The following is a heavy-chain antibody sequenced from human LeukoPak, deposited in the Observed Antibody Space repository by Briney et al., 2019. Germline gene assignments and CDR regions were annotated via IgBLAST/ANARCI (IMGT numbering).Heavy chain of an antibody. Sequence: GGSLRLSCAASGITFSKAWMSWVRQAPGKGLEWVGRIKSKSDGGTIDYAAPVKDRFTVSRDDSKNTLFLQMDSLKTEDTGVYYCTTVRGLEVPLWGQGTLVTVSS. J-gene: IGHJ4*02. CDR1: GITFSKAW. CDR3: TTVRGLEVPL. CDR2: IKSKSDGGTI. V-gene: IGHV3-15*01. D-gene: IGHD3-10*01.